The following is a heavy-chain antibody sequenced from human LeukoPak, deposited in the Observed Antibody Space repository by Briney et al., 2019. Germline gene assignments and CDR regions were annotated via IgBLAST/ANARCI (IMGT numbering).Heavy chain of an antibody. V-gene: IGHV4-38-2*02. Sequence: PSETLSLTCSVSGYSIRSGYYWGWIQQPPGKGLEWIGSIYQSGNTYYNESLKSRVTISVDTSKNQFSLKLTSVTAADTAVYYCARVPGPNWFDPWGQGTLVIVSS. CDR2: IYQSGNT. J-gene: IGHJ5*02. CDR1: GYSIRSGYY. CDR3: ARVPGPNWFDP.